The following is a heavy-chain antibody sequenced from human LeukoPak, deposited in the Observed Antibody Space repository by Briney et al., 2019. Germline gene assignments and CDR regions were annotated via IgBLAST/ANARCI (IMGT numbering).Heavy chain of an antibody. D-gene: IGHD3-3*01. V-gene: IGHV3-9*01. CDR3: AKCSGKYYDFWSGYYPSAFDI. CDR1: EFTFDDYA. CDR2: ISWNSGSI. Sequence: GRSLRLSCAASEFTFDDYAMHWVRQAPGKGLEWVSGISWNSGSIGYADSVKGRFTISRDNAKSSLYLQMNSLRAEDTALYYCAKCSGKYYDFWSGYYPSAFDIWGQGTMVTVSS. J-gene: IGHJ3*02.